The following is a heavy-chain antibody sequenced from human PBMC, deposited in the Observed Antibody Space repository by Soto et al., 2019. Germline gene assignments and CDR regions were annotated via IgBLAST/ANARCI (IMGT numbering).Heavy chain of an antibody. Sequence: PGGSLRLSCAASGFTFCSYAMHWVRQAPGKGLEWVAVISYDGSNKYYADSVKGRFTISRDNSKNTLYLQMNSLRAEDTAVYYCARDRPTRITIFGVPTGYGMDVWVQGTTVTVS. CDR1: GFTFCSYA. D-gene: IGHD3-3*01. CDR3: ARDRPTRITIFGVPTGYGMDV. V-gene: IGHV3-30-3*01. J-gene: IGHJ6*02. CDR2: ISYDGSNK.